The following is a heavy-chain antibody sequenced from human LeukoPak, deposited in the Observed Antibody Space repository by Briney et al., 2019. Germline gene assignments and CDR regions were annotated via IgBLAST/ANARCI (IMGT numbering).Heavy chain of an antibody. Sequence: PSETLSLTCTVSGGSISSSSYYWGWIRQPPGKGLEWIGSIYYSGSTYYNPSLKSRVTISVDTSKNQFSLKLSSVTAADTAVYYCAGENREYQLLYNHWGQGTLVTVSS. CDR2: IYYSGST. J-gene: IGHJ5*02. CDR3: AGENREYQLLYNH. V-gene: IGHV4-39*02. D-gene: IGHD2-2*02. CDR1: GGSISSSSYY.